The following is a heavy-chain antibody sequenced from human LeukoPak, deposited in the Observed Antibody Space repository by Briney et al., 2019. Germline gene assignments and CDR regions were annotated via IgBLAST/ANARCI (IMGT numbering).Heavy chain of an antibody. J-gene: IGHJ4*02. Sequence: ASVKVSCKASGYTFTTYGITWVRQAPGQGLEWMGWINPNSGGTTYAQRFQGRVTMTRDTSISTTYMELSSLRSDDTAVFYCARVPPDSSGYYKDYWGQGTLVTVSS. CDR2: INPNSGGT. CDR3: ARVPPDSSGYYKDY. CDR1: GYTFTTYG. D-gene: IGHD3-22*01. V-gene: IGHV1-2*02.